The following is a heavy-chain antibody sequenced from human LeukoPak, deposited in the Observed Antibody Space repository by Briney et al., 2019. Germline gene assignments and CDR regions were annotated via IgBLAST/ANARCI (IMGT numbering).Heavy chain of an antibody. D-gene: IGHD6-19*01. V-gene: IGHV6-1*01. CDR3: ARDEQWLVYFES. J-gene: IGHJ4*02. CDR1: VDSVSINIAA. Sequence: SQTLSDTRVICVDSVSINIAAWKWTRHSPSRGLEWLGKTYYRSKWYNDYAVSVKSRITINADTSNNQFSLQLNSVSPEDTAVYYCARDEQWLVYFESWGQGTLVTVSS. CDR2: TYYRSKWYN.